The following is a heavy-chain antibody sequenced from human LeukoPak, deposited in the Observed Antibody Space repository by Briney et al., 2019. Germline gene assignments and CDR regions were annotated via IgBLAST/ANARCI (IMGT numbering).Heavy chain of an antibody. J-gene: IGHJ5*02. Sequence: GASVKVSCKASGYTFTSYDINWVRQATGQGLEWMGWMNPNSGNTGYAQKFQGRVTITRNTSISTAYMELSSLRSEDTAVYYCARGATFNYDFWSGYYIPNWFGPWGQGTLVTVSS. D-gene: IGHD3-3*01. CDR2: MNPNSGNT. CDR1: GYTFTSYD. V-gene: IGHV1-8*03. CDR3: ARGATFNYDFWSGYYIPNWFGP.